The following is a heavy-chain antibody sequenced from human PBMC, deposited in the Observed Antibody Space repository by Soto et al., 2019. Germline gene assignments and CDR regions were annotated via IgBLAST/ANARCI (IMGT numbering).Heavy chain of an antibody. D-gene: IGHD3-10*01. V-gene: IGHV4-4*07. CDR3: ARDFEATMVRGVIIAYYYYGMDV. CDR1: GGSISSYY. J-gene: IGHJ6*02. CDR2: IYTSGST. Sequence: NPSETLSLTCTVSGGSISSYYWSWIRQPAGKGLEWIGRIYTSGSTNYNPSLKSRVTMSVDTSKNQFSLKLSSVTAADTAVYYCARDFEATMVRGVIIAYYYYGMDVWGQGTTVTVSS.